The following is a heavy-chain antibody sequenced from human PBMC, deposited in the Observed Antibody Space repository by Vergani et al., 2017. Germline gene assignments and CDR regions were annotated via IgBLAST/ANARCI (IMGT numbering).Heavy chain of an antibody. J-gene: IGHJ1*01. CDR2: TYYTGTT. CDR1: GYSISSNSYY. V-gene: IGHV4-39*01. CDR3: TRHGRSGWAGYFQH. D-gene: IGHD6-19*01. Sequence: QVQLQVSGPGLVKPSETLSLTCAVSGYSISSNSYYWGWIRQPPGKGLEWIGTTYYTGTTYYNEAHKSRLTISVDTSKNQFSLNLTSVTAADTAVYYCTRHGRSGWAGYFQHWGQGTLVTASS.